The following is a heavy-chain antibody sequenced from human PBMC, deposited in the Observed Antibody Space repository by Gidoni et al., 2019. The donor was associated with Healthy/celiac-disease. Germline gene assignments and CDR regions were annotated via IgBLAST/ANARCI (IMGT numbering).Heavy chain of an antibody. CDR1: GGSISSRSYY. J-gene: IGHJ5*02. CDR2: IYYSGST. CDR3: ARPRRYSSSSGNWFDP. V-gene: IGHV4-39*01. D-gene: IGHD6-6*01. Sequence: QLQLQESGPGLVKPSETLSLTCTVSGGSISSRSYYWGWIRQPPGKGLEWIGSIYYSGSTYYNPSLKSRVTISVDTSKNQFSLKLSSVTAADTAVYYCARPRRYSSSSGNWFDPWGQGTLVTVSS.